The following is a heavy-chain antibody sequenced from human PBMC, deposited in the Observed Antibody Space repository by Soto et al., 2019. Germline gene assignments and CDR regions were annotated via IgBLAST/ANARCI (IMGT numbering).Heavy chain of an antibody. D-gene: IGHD2-15*01. CDR2: RYYSEST. CDR1: GGSITTGGYY. V-gene: IGHV4-31*03. Sequence: CTVSGGSITTGGYYWSWIRQLPGKGLEWIGHRYYSESTYYNPSLKSRVSISLDTSKNQFSLKLSFVTAADTAMYYCARTKCSGGSCYSWSLDYWGQGTPVTVSS. CDR3: ARTKCSGGSCYSWSLDY. J-gene: IGHJ4*02.